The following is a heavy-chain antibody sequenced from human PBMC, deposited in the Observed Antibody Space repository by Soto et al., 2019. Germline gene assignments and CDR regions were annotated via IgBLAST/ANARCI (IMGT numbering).Heavy chain of an antibody. CDR1: GFTVSSNY. J-gene: IGHJ4*02. D-gene: IGHD2-2*02. CDR3: ARGAPAAIYALAY. CDR2: IYSGGST. V-gene: IGHV3-53*01. Sequence: GSLRLSCAASGFTVSSNYMSWVRQAPGKGLEWVSVIYSGGSTYYADSVKGRFTISRDNSKNTLYLQMNSLRAEDTAVYYCARGAPAAIYALAYWGQGTLVTVSS.